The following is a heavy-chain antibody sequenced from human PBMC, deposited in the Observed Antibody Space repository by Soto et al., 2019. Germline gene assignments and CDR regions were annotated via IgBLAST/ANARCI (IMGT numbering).Heavy chain of an antibody. J-gene: IGHJ4*02. CDR1: GGSIISYY. Sequence: ASETLSLTCTVSGGSIISYYWSWIRQPPGKGLGWIGYIYYSGSTNYNPSLKSRVTISVDTSKNQFSLKVNSMTAADTAAYYCARYRREAVAGYTLDNWGQGILVTVSS. V-gene: IGHV4-59*01. CDR2: IYYSGST. CDR3: ARYRREAVAGYTLDN. D-gene: IGHD6-13*01.